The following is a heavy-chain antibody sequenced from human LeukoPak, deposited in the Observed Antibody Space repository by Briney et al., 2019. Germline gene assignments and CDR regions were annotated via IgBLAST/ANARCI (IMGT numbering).Heavy chain of an antibody. D-gene: IGHD6-13*01. J-gene: IGHJ4*02. V-gene: IGHV1-24*01. CDR2: FDPEDGET. Sequence: ASVKVSCKVSGYTLSVLSMHWVRQAPGKGLEWMGGFDPEDGETIYAQKFQGRVTMTEDTSTDTAYMELSSLRYEDTAVYYCATGLSWYFVYWGQGTLVTVSS. CDR1: GYTLSVLS. CDR3: ATGLSWYFVY.